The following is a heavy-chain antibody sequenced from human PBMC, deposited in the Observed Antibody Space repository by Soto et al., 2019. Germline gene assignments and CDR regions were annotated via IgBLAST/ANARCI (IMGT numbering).Heavy chain of an antibody. J-gene: IGHJ4*02. CDR3: ARGFIAVAGYSFDY. V-gene: IGHV2-5*02. CDR2: IYWDDDK. CDR1: GFSLSTSGVG. D-gene: IGHD6-19*01. Sequence: QITLKESGPTLVKPTQTLTLTCTFSGFSLSTSGVGVGWIRQPPGKALEWLALIYWDDDKRYSPSLKSRLTITKDTSKNQVVLTMTNMDPVDTATYYCARGFIAVAGYSFDYWGQGTLVTVSS.